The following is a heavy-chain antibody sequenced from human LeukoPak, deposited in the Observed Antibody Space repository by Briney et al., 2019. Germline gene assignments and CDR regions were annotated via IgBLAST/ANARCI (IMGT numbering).Heavy chain of an antibody. CDR3: ARLDRDTAMDLRFDY. CDR1: GGSISSGGYS. CDR2: IYHSGST. V-gene: IGHV4-30-2*01. J-gene: IGHJ4*02. Sequence: PSQTLSLTCAVSGGSISSGGYSWSWIRQPPGKGLEWIGYIYHSGSTYYNPSLKSRVTISVDRSKNQFSLKLSSVTAADTAVYYCARLDRDTAMDLRFDYWGQGTLVTVSS. D-gene: IGHD5-18*01.